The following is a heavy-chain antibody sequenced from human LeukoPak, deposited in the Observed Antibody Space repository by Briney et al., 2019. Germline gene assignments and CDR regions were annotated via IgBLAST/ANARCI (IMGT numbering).Heavy chain of an antibody. J-gene: IGHJ4*02. CDR2: IRGKSNNYAT. CDR3: ARSCTGGSCPGGY. D-gene: IGHD2-15*01. Sequence: GGSLRLSCAASGFTFDDYAMHWVRQASGKGLEWVARIRGKSNNYATAYAASVKGRFTISRDDSKATTYLQMNSLKTEDTAVYYCARSCTGGSCPGGYWGQGTLVTVSS. CDR1: GFTFDDYA. V-gene: IGHV3-73*01.